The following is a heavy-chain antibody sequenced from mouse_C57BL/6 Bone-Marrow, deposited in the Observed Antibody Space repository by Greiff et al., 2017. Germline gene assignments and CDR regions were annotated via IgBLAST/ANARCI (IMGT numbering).Heavy chain of an antibody. J-gene: IGHJ4*01. Sequence: DVKLVESGGGLVQPGGSLKLSCAASGFTFSDYYMYWVRQTPEKRLEWVAYISNGGGSTYYPDTVKGRFTISRDNAKNTLYLQMSRLKSEDTAMYYCARRGGDWGQGTSVTVSS. CDR3: ARRGGD. CDR2: ISNGGGST. V-gene: IGHV5-12*01. CDR1: GFTFSDYY.